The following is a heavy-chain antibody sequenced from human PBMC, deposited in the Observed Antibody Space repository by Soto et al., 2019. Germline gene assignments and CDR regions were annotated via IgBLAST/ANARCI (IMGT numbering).Heavy chain of an antibody. V-gene: IGHV3-23*01. CDR3: AKSLSYSSGWYEFGTVDY. J-gene: IGHJ4*02. CDR1: GFTFSSYA. D-gene: IGHD6-19*01. Sequence: PGGSLRLSCAASGFTFSSYAMSWVRQAPGKGLEWVSAISGSGGSTYYADSVKGRFTISRDNSKNTLYLQMNSLRAEDTAVYYCAKSLSYSSGWYEFGTVDYWGQGTLVTVSS. CDR2: ISGSGGST.